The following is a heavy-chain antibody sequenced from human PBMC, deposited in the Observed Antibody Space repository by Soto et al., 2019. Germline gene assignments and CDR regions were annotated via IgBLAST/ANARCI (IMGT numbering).Heavy chain of an antibody. D-gene: IGHD5-18*01. CDR2: ISYDGSNK. V-gene: IGHV3-30*18. CDR1: GFTFSSYG. Sequence: PGGSLRLSCAASGFTFSSYGMHWVRQAPGKGLEWVAVISYDGSNKYYADSVKGRFTISRDNSKNTLYLQMNSLRAEDTAVYYCAKDLWDTAMGNGMDVWGQGTTVTVSS. CDR3: AKDLWDTAMGNGMDV. J-gene: IGHJ6*02.